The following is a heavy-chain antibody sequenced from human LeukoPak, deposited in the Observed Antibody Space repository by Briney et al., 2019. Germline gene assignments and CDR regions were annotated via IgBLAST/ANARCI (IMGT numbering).Heavy chain of an antibody. Sequence: GGSLRLSCAASGFTFSSYGMHWVRQAPGKGLEWVAVISYDGSNKYYADSVKGRFTISRDNSKNTLYLQMNSLRAEDTAVYYCARVYHDDFWSGYPNLPDYWGQGTLVTVSS. CDR3: ARVYHDDFWSGYPNLPDY. CDR1: GFTFSSYG. CDR2: ISYDGSNK. J-gene: IGHJ4*02. D-gene: IGHD3-3*01. V-gene: IGHV3-30*19.